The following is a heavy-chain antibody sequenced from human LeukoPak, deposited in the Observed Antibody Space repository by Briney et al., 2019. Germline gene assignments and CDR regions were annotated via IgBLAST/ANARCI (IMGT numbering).Heavy chain of an antibody. CDR1: GFTFSSYA. CDR3: ARDQWELPLDY. V-gene: IGHV3-30-3*01. J-gene: IGHJ4*02. Sequence: GGSLRLSCAASGFTFSSYAMHWVRQAPGKGLEGVAVISYDGSNKYYADSVKGRFTISRDNSKNTLYLQMNSLRAEDTAVYYCARDQWELPLDYWGQGTLVTVSS. D-gene: IGHD1-26*01. CDR2: ISYDGSNK.